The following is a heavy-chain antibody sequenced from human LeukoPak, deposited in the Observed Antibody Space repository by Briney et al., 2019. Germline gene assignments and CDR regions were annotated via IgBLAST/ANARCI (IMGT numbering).Heavy chain of an antibody. CDR3: ARAFYPTVTTVGY. V-gene: IGHV1-2*02. CDR1: GGTFSSYA. CDR2: INPNSGGT. D-gene: IGHD4-11*01. Sequence: GASVKVSCKASGGTFSSYAISWVRQAPGQGLEWMGWINPNSGGTNYAQKFQGRVTMTRDTSISTAYMELSRLRSDDTAVYYCARAFYPTVTTVGYWGQGTLVTVSS. J-gene: IGHJ4*02.